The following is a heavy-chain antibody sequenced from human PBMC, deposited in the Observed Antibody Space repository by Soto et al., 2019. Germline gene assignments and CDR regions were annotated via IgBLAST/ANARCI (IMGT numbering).Heavy chain of an antibody. CDR3: TGGQDNLAVNFDY. CDR1: GSSFRDYY. V-gene: IGHV3-11*05. J-gene: IGHJ4*02. Sequence: QVQLVESGGGLVKPGGSLRLSCAASGSSFRDYYMSWIRQSPGKGLEWLSYITSSSSYTHYADSVKGRFTISRDNAKNSLYLQMKSLRAEDTAVYYCTGGQDNLAVNFDYWGQGTPVTVSS. D-gene: IGHD1-1*01. CDR2: ITSSSSYT.